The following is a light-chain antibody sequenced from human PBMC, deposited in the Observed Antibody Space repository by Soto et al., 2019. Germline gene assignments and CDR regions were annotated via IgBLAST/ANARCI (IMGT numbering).Light chain of an antibody. CDR1: SSDIGYFNY. Sequence: QSALTQPPSASGSPGQSVTISCTGTSSDIGYFNYVSWYQQHPAKAPKLLIYEVSKWPSGVPDRFSGSKSGNTASLTVSGLQADDEANYYCSSYSGSNTLVLFGGGTKLTVL. CDR3: SSYSGSNTLVL. V-gene: IGLV2-8*01. J-gene: IGLJ2*01. CDR2: EVS.